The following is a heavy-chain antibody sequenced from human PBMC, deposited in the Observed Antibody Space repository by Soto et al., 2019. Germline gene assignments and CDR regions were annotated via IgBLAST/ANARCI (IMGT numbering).Heavy chain of an antibody. V-gene: IGHV3-74*03. Sequence: EVQLVESGGGLVQPGGSLRLSCEASGFTLNSYWMHWVRQAPVKGLVWVSRIKSDGSTTEYADHVKGRFTISRDSAENTLYLQMNSLRADDTAVYYCARSHYCIGGDCYSNGPFDIWGQGTMVTVSS. J-gene: IGHJ3*02. CDR2: IKSDGSTT. CDR1: GFTLNSYW. D-gene: IGHD2-15*01. CDR3: ARSHYCIGGDCYSNGPFDI.